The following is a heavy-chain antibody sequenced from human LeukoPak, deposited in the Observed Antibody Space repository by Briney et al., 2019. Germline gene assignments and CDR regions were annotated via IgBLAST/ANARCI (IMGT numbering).Heavy chain of an antibody. J-gene: IGHJ1*01. CDR2: INHSGST. V-gene: IGHV4-34*01. Sequence: SETLSLTCAVYGGSFSGYYWSWIRQPPGKGLEWIGDINHSGSTNYNPSLKSRVTISVDTSKNQFSLKLSSVTAADTAVYYCARSRVVYSSSWYRATWLYFQHWGQGALVTVSS. CDR3: ARSRVVYSSSWYRATWLYFQH. CDR1: GGSFSGYY. D-gene: IGHD6-13*01.